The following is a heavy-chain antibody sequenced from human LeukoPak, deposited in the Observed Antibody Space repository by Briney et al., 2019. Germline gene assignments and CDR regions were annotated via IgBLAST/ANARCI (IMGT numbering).Heavy chain of an antibody. J-gene: IGHJ5*02. CDR3: ARDGALYGDYEVWFDP. CDR2: IKQDGSEK. CDR1: GVTFSSYW. Sequence: GGSLRLSSAASGVTFSSYWMSWVRQAPGMGLEWVANIKQDGSEKYNVDSVKGRFTISRDNAKNSLYLQMNSLRAEDTAVYYCARDGALYGDYEVWFDPWGQGTLVTVSS. D-gene: IGHD4-17*01. V-gene: IGHV3-7*01.